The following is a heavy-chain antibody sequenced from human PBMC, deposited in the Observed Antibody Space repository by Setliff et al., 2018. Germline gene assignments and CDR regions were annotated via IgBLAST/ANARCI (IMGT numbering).Heavy chain of an antibody. Sequence: SETLSLTCTVSGGSISNYYWSWIRQSPGKGLEWIGFIYYNGRSDHNPSFQSRVTTSVDRSKNQFSLNLRVMTAADTAVYYCARTLPTYCRDGPCKVGALDIWGQGTMVTVSS. CDR3: ARTLPTYCRDGPCKVGALDI. CDR1: GGSISNYY. J-gene: IGHJ3*02. V-gene: IGHV4-59*01. CDR2: IYYNGRS. D-gene: IGHD1-26*01.